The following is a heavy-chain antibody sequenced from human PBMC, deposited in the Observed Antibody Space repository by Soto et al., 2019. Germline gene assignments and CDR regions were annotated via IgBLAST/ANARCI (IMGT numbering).Heavy chain of an antibody. CDR1: GFTFSSYW. V-gene: IGHV3-74*01. J-gene: IGHJ6*02. CDR2: INSDGSST. Sequence: GGSLRLSCAASGFTFSSYWMHWVRQAPGKGLVWVSRINSDGSSTSYADSVKGRFTISRDNAKNTLSLQMNSLRAEDTAVYYCARVGPYYYYYGMDVWGQGTTVTVSS. CDR3: ARVGPYYYYYGMDV.